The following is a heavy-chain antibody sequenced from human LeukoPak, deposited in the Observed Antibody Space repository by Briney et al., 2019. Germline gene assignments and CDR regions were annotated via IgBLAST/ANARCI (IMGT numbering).Heavy chain of an antibody. CDR3: AKDFKAVRGVIITYYYYGMDV. J-gene: IGHJ6*02. D-gene: IGHD3-10*01. CDR2: ISGSGGST. CDR1: GFTFSSYA. V-gene: IGHV3-23*01. Sequence: PGGSLRLSCAASGFTFSSYAMSWVRQAPGKGLEWVSAISGSGGSTYYADSVKGRSTISRDNSKNTLYLQMNSLRAEDTAVYYCAKDFKAVRGVIITYYYYGMDVWGQGTTVTVSS.